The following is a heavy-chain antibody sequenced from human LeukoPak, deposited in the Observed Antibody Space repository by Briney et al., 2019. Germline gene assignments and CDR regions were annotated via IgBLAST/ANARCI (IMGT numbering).Heavy chain of an antibody. CDR3: ARDRRTYDSSGYFSLGYYYYMDV. V-gene: IGHV4-39*07. J-gene: IGHJ6*03. D-gene: IGHD3-22*01. Sequence: SETLSLTCTVSGGSISSSSYYWGWIRQPPGKGLEWIRSIYYSGSTYYNPSLKSRVTISVDTSKNQFSLKLSSVTAADTAVYYCARDRRTYDSSGYFSLGYYYYMDVWGKGTTVTVCS. CDR2: IYYSGST. CDR1: GGSISSSSYY.